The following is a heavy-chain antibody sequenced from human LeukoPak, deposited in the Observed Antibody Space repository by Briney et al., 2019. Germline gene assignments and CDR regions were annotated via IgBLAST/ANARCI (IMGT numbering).Heavy chain of an antibody. J-gene: IGHJ4*02. CDR2: INPNSGGT. Sequence: ASVKVSCKASGYTFTGYYMHWVRQAPGQGLEWMGWINPNSGGTNYAQKFQGRVTMTRDTSISTAYMELSRLRSDDTAVYYCARDNYYDSSGYFDYWGQGTLVTVSS. CDR3: ARDNYYDSSGYFDY. V-gene: IGHV1-2*02. CDR1: GYTFTGYY. D-gene: IGHD3-22*01.